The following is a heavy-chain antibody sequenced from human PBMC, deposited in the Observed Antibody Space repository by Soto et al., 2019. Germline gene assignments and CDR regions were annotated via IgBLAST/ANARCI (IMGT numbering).Heavy chain of an antibody. Sequence: VASVKVSCKASGYTFTSYAMHWVRQAPGQRLEWMGWINAGNGNTKYSQKFQGRVTITRDTSASTAYMELSSLRSEDTAVYYCARARGVVPAAISYWFDPWGQGTLVTVSS. CDR3: ARARGVVPAAISYWFDP. V-gene: IGHV1-3*01. CDR2: INAGNGNT. D-gene: IGHD2-2*02. J-gene: IGHJ5*02. CDR1: GYTFTSYA.